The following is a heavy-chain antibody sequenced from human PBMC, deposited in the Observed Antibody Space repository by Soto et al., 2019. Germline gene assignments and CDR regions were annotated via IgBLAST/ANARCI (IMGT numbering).Heavy chain of an antibody. CDR1: GFTFSNAW. V-gene: IGHV3-15*07. CDR3: TTDGLRYSGYDYY. D-gene: IGHD5-12*01. J-gene: IGHJ4*02. CDR2: IKSKTDGGTT. Sequence: GGSMRLSCAASGFTFSNAWMNWVRQAPGKGLEWVGRIKSKTDGGTTDYAAPVKGRFTISRDDSKNTLYLQMNSLKTEDTAVYYCTTDGLRYSGYDYYWGQGTLVTVSS.